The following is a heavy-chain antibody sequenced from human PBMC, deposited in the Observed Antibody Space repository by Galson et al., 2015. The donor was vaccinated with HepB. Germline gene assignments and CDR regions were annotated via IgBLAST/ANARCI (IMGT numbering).Heavy chain of an antibody. Sequence: SLRLSCAASGFTFSSYVMHWVRQAPGKGLEWVAVISYDGSNNYYADSVKGRFAISRDNSKNTLFLLMNSLRAEDTAVYYCASVAAAGTSDEPFDFWGQGTMVTVSS. CDR1: GFTFSSYV. J-gene: IGHJ3*01. D-gene: IGHD6-13*01. V-gene: IGHV3-30*09. CDR3: ASVAAAGTSDEPFDF. CDR2: ISYDGSNN.